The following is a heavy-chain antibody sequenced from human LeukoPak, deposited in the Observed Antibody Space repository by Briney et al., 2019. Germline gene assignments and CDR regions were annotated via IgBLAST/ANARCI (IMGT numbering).Heavy chain of an antibody. V-gene: IGHV1-2*02. CDR1: GYTFTGYY. CDR3: ARALTVGSSGYEYFQH. CDR2: INPDSGGT. Sequence: ASVKVSCKPSGYTFTGYYMHWVRQAPGQGLEWMGWINPDSGGTNYAQKFQGRVTMTRDTSITTAYMELSRLRSDDTAVYYCARALTVGSSGYEYFQHWGQGTLVTVSS. D-gene: IGHD3-22*01. J-gene: IGHJ1*01.